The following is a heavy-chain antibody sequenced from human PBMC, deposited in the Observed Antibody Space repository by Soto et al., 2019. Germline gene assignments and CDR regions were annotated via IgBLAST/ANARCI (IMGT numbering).Heavy chain of an antibody. CDR1: GGSFSGYY. V-gene: IGHV4-34*01. D-gene: IGHD6-6*01. Sequence: SETLSLTCVVYGGSFSGYYWNWIRQPPGKGLEWIGEINHSGSTNYNPSLKSRITMSVDTSKNQFSLNLSSVTAADTAVYYCARVRLAASPIDYWGQGTLVTVSS. J-gene: IGHJ4*02. CDR3: ARVRLAASPIDY. CDR2: INHSGST.